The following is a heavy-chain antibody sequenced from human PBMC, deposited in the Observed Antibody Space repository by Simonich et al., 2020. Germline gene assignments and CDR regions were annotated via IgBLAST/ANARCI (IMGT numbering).Heavy chain of an antibody. CDR2: ISSSSSYI. J-gene: IGHJ4*02. CDR3: TRDTSYYGSGSYYFDY. Sequence: GGGLVKPGGSLRLSCAASGFTYSSYSMNWVRQAPGKGLEWVSSISSSSSYIYYADSVKGRFTISRENAKNPLYLQMNSLRAEDTAVYYCTRDTSYYGSGSYYFDYWGQGSLVTDSS. D-gene: IGHD3-10*01. V-gene: IGHV3-21*01. CDR1: GFTYSSYS.